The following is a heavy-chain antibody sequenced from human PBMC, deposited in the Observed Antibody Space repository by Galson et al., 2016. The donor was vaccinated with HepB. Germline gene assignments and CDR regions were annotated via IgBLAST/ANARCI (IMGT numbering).Heavy chain of an antibody. D-gene: IGHD5-18*01. Sequence: SLRLSCAASEFSFSSHWMSWVRQAPGKGLEWVATTNQDGSERYYVDSLKGRFAISRDNAQNSLYLQLSSLRGEDTAVYYCARDGYNHVPLDYWGPGTLVTVSS. V-gene: IGHV3-7*03. CDR2: TNQDGSER. J-gene: IGHJ4*02. CDR3: ARDGYNHVPLDY. CDR1: EFSFSSHW.